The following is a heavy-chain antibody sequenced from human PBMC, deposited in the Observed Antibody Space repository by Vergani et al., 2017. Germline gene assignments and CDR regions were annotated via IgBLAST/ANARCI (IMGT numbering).Heavy chain of an antibody. CDR2: ISGSGGST. Sequence: EVQLLESGGGLVQPGGSMRLSCAASGFTFSSYAMSWVRQAPGKGLEWVSAISGSGGSTYYADSVKGRFTISRDNSKNTLYLQMNSLRAEDKAVYYCAKDRPGPLLGYCSGGSCSPDAFDIWGQGTMVTVSS. CDR1: GFTFSSYA. V-gene: IGHV3-23*01. D-gene: IGHD2-15*01. J-gene: IGHJ3*02. CDR3: AKDRPGPLLGYCSGGSCSPDAFDI.